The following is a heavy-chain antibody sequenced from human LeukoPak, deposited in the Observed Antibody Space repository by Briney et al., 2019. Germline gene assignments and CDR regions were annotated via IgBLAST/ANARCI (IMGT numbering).Heavy chain of an antibody. CDR2: ISGSGGST. CDR3: ANLAPIAVAGLNPYYYYGMDV. D-gene: IGHD6-19*01. J-gene: IGHJ6*02. Sequence: EPGGSLRLSCAASGFTFSSYAMSWVRQAPGKGLEWVSAISGSGGSTYYADSVKGRFTISRDNSKNTLYLQMNSLRAEDTAVYYCANLAPIAVAGLNPYYYYGMDVWGQGTTVTVSS. V-gene: IGHV3-23*01. CDR1: GFTFSSYA.